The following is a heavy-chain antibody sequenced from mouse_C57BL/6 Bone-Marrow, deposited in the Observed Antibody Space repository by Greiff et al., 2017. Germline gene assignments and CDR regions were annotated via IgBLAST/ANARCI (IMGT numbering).Heavy chain of an antibody. Sequence: QVQLQQPGAELVMPGASVKLSCKASGYTFTSYWMHWVKQRPGQGLEWIGEIDPSDSYTNYNQKFKGKSTLTVDKSSSTAYMQLSSLTSEDSAVYYGAREGYYGSSYPFYWYFDVWGTGTTVTVSS. V-gene: IGHV1-69*01. CDR3: AREGYYGSSYPFYWYFDV. J-gene: IGHJ1*03. D-gene: IGHD1-1*01. CDR1: GYTFTSYW. CDR2: IDPSDSYT.